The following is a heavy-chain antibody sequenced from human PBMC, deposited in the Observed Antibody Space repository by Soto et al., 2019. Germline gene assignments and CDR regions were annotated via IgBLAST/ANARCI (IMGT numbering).Heavy chain of an antibody. CDR2: IYYNGNT. CDR3: ARDTGLAPTVWGY. Sequence: QVQLQESGPGLVKPSQTLSLTCTLSGVSITSGAYYWTWVRQHPGKGLEWIGYIYYNGNTYFSPSLKSRLTISIDTSKNQFSLRLISVTAADTALYYCARDTGLAPTVWGYWGHGTQVTVSS. V-gene: IGHV4-31*03. D-gene: IGHD7-27*01. CDR1: GVSITSGAYY. J-gene: IGHJ4*03.